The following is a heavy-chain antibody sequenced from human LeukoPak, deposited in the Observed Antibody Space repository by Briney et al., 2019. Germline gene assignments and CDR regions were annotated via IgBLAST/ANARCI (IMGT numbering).Heavy chain of an antibody. CDR2: IWYDGSNK. J-gene: IGHJ3*02. Sequence: GGSLRLSCAASGFTFSSYGMHWVRQAPGKGLEWVAVIWYDGSNKYYADSVKGRFTISRDNSKSTLYLQMNSLRAEDTAVYYCARVKYCSAGSCYAAFDIWGQGTMVTVSS. CDR1: GFTFSSYG. D-gene: IGHD2-15*01. CDR3: ARVKYCSAGSCYAAFDI. V-gene: IGHV3-33*01.